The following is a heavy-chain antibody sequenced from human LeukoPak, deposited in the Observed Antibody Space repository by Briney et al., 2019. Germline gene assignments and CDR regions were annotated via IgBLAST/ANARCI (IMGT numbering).Heavy chain of an antibody. CDR2: ISGSGGST. D-gene: IGHD1-26*01. J-gene: IGHJ4*02. V-gene: IGHV3-23*01. CDR1: GFTFSSYA. Sequence: PGGSLRLSCAASGFTFSSYAMSWVRQAPGKGLEWVSAISGSGGSTYYADFVKGRFTISRDNSKNTLYLQMNGPRAEDTAVYYCAGPGGRFDYWGQGTLVTVSS. CDR3: AGPGGRFDY.